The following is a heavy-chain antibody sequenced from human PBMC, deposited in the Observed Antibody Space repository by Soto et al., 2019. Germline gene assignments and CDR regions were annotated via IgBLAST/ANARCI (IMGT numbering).Heavy chain of an antibody. V-gene: IGHV3-48*03. J-gene: IGHJ1*01. Sequence: PGGSLRLSCAASGFSFSTYEMNWGRQAPGKGLEWVAYISSGSDTIHYADSVRGRFTVSRDNAKNSLYLQMNSLRVEDTALYYCARDRAAGGYWGQGTLVTVSS. D-gene: IGHD6-13*01. CDR2: ISSGSDTI. CDR3: ARDRAAGGY. CDR1: GFSFSTYE.